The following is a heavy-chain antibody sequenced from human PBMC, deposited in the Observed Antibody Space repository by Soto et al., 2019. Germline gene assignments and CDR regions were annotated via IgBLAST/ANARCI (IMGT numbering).Heavy chain of an antibody. CDR3: ARGGYGSGNAGVFDD. CDR1: GGTFSSYA. Sequence: GASVKVSCKASGGTFSSYAISWVRQAPGQGLEWMGGIIPIFGTANYAQKFQGRVTITADESTSTAYMELSSLRSEDTAVYYCARGGYGSGNAGVFDDWGQGTRVTVSS. D-gene: IGHD3-10*01. J-gene: IGHJ4*02. V-gene: IGHV1-69*13. CDR2: IIPIFGTA.